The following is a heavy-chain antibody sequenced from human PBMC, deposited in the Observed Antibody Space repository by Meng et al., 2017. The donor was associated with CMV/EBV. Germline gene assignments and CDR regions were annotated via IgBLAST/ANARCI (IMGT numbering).Heavy chain of an antibody. CDR2: ISPGDSDT. Sequence: CKASGYSFTSNWIGWVRQMHGNGLERMGIISPGDSDTRYSPSFQGQVTISADKSISTAYLQWSSLKASDTAMYYCARLISSSTSCYDYWGQGTLVTVSS. CDR1: GYSFTSNW. D-gene: IGHD2-2*01. J-gene: IGHJ4*02. CDR3: ARLISSSTSCYDY. V-gene: IGHV5-51*01.